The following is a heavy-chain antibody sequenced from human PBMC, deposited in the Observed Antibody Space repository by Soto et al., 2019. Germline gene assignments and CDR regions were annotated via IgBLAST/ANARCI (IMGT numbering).Heavy chain of an antibody. CDR1: GDSISSSNW. D-gene: IGHD6-13*01. CDR3: ARGERQQQRDY. Sequence: QVQLQESGPGLVKPSGTLSLTCAVSGDSISSSNWWSWVRQPPGKGLEWIGEIYHSGSTNYNPSLKSRAIISADQSKNQFSPKLSSVTAADTAVYSCARGERQQQRDYWGQGTLVTVSS. J-gene: IGHJ4*02. CDR2: IYHSGST. V-gene: IGHV4-4*02.